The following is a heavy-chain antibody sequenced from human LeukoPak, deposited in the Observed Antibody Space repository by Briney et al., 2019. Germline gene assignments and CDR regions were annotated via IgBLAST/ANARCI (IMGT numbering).Heavy chain of an antibody. J-gene: IGHJ5*02. CDR3: TYLRTPYYNDKWVDP. V-gene: IGHV3-48*04. CDR1: GFTITSWS. D-gene: IGHD3/OR15-3a*01. CDR2: ISSGGSPI. Sequence: GGSLRLTCAVSGFTITSWSMNWVRQAPGKGLEWLSYISSGGSPIYYADSVKGRFTISRDDAKNLVYLQMNSLRAEDTAAYYCTYLRTPYYNDKWVDPWGQGALVTVSS.